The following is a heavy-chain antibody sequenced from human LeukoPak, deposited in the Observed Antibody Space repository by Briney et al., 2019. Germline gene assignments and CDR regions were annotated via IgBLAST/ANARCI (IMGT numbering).Heavy chain of an antibody. CDR3: ARFYCGGDCSPGP. CDR1: GFTLSCYW. J-gene: IGHJ5*02. D-gene: IGHD2-21*02. CDR2: INSDGSDK. V-gene: IGHV3-74*01. Sequence: GGSLRPPCASPGFTLSCYWMERVRQVPGKGVVWVSSINSDGSDKGSEDSVKGRFNISRDNAKNTLYLQMNSLRAEDTAVYYCARFYCGGDCSPGPCGQGTLVTVSS.